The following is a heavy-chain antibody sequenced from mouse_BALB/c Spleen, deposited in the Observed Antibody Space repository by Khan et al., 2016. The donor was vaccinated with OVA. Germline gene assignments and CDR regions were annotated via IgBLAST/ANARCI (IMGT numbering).Heavy chain of an antibody. CDR2: IWSDGSK. CDR3: ARQPYYHYYVMDY. Sequence: QVQLKESGPGLVAPSQSLSITCTISGFSLTNYGVHWVRQPPGKGLEWLVVIWSDGSKTYNSNLKSRLSISKDNSKSKVFLKMNSLQTDDTAMYYCARQPYYHYYVMDYWGQGTSATVSS. CDR1: GFSLTNYG. D-gene: IGHD2-10*01. J-gene: IGHJ4*01. V-gene: IGHV2-6-1*01.